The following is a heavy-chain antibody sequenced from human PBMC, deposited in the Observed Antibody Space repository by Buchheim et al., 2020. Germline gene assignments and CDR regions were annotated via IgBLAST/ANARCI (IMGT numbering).Heavy chain of an antibody. V-gene: IGHV3-7*03. CDR3: ARRRGLDC. Sequence: EVQLVESGGGLVQPGGSLRLSCAASGFTFSNFWMTWVRQAPGKGLEWVANIKQDGSEKYYVDSVKGRFTISRDNAKNSLCLQVNSLRAEDTAVYYCARRRGLDCWGQGTL. CDR2: IKQDGSEK. J-gene: IGHJ4*02. CDR1: GFTFSNFW. D-gene: IGHD3-10*01.